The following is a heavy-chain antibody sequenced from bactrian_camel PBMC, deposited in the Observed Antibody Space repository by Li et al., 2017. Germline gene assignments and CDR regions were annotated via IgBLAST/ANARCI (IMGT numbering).Heavy chain of an antibody. CDR1: GYTDCRYD. V-gene: IGHV3S10*01. Sequence: VQLVESGGGSVQAGGSLRLSCAVSGYTDCRYDMSWYRQRPGKEREFVSKVDRDGDTNYAASVKGRFAISRHNGENAVRLRMSDLSPRDTAVYFCAVDRPIRLVAPIVTFRKIQNCGDTDDLYWGQGTQVTVS. CDR2: VDRDGDT. CDR3: AVDRPIRLVAPIVTFRKIQNCGDTDDLY. D-gene: IGHD7*01. J-gene: IGHJ4*01.